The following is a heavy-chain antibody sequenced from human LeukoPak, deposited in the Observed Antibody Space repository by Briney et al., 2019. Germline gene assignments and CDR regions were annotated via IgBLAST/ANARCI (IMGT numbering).Heavy chain of an antibody. J-gene: IGHJ4*01. CDR2: IKEDGGEK. Sequence: PGGSLRLSCAASGFTFSRFWMSWVRQAPGKGLEWVARIKEDGGEKMYVDSVKGRFTISRDNARNTLYLQMNSLRAEDTAVYYCGSGNWELDYWGHGTLVIVSS. CDR3: GSGNWELDY. D-gene: IGHD1-26*01. V-gene: IGHV3-7*01. CDR1: GFTFSRFW.